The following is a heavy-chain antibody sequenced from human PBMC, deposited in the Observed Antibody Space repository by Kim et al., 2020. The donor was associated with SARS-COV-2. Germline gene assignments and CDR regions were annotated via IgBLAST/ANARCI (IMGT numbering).Heavy chain of an antibody. CDR2: VSGSSGNT. Sequence: GGSLRLSCAASGFTFSNYAMSWVRQAPGKGLEWVSTVSGSSGNTYYADSVKGRFTISRDNSKNTFYLQMDTLRAEDMAVYYCAKGLGETGILAFDYWGQGTLVTVSS. CDR1: GFTFSNYA. CDR3: AKGLGETGILAFDY. D-gene: IGHD1-26*01. V-gene: IGHV3-23*01. J-gene: IGHJ4*02.